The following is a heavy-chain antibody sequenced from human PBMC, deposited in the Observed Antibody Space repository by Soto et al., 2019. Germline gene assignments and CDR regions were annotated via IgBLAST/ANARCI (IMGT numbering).Heavy chain of an antibody. CDR3: AKDPGSSRYGYNWFDP. D-gene: IGHD6-13*01. V-gene: IGHV3-23*01. J-gene: IGHJ5*02. CDR1: GFTFSSYA. CDR2: ISGSGGST. Sequence: GGSLRLSCAAFGFTFSSYAMSWVRQAPGKGLEWVSAISGSGGSTYYADSVKGRFTISRDNSKNTLYLQMNSLRAEDTAVYYCAKDPGSSRYGYNWFDPWGQGTLVTVSS.